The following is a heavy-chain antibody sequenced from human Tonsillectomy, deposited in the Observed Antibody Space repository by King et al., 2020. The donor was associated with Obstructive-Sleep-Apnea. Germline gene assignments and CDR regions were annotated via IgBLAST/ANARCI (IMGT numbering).Heavy chain of an antibody. V-gene: IGHV4-38-2*02. D-gene: IGHD4-17*01. J-gene: IGHJ4*02. Sequence: QEKGEGLVKPSETRSLTCTVSGYSISGGYLWGWIRQPPGKGMEWIGSCHHSGSTYNNPSLKSRLTISMDTSKNQFSLRLSSVTAADTALYFCARDDGDWGRGTLVTVSS. CDR2: CHHSGST. CDR1: GYSISGGYL. CDR3: ARDDGD.